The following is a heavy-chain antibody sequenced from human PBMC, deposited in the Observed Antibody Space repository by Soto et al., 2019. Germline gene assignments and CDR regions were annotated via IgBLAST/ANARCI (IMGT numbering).Heavy chain of an antibody. CDR1: GGSISSGDYY. J-gene: IGHJ4*02. V-gene: IGHV4-30-4*01. Sequence: SSETLSLTCTVSGGSISSGDYYWSWIRQPPGKGLEWIGYIYYSGSTYYNPSLKSRVTISVDTSKNQFSLKLSSVTAADTAVYYCAREFYMVRGVIPYERYNSYYFDYWGQGTLVTVSS. D-gene: IGHD3-10*01. CDR2: IYYSGST. CDR3: AREFYMVRGVIPYERYNSYYFDY.